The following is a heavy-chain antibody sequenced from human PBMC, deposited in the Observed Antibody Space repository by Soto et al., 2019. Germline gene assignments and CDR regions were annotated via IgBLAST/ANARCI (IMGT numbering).Heavy chain of an antibody. CDR1: GGTFSSFA. CDR3: ARSLVGATKRWYFDY. J-gene: IGHJ4*02. CDR2: IIPIFGTT. D-gene: IGHD1-26*01. V-gene: IGHV1-69*01. Sequence: QVQLVQSGAEVKKPGSSVKVSCKASGGTFSSFAITWVRQAPGQGLEWMGGIIPIFGTTKYAQTFQGRVTITADESTSTAYMELSSLRYEDTAVYYCARSLVGATKRWYFDYWGQGTLVTVSS.